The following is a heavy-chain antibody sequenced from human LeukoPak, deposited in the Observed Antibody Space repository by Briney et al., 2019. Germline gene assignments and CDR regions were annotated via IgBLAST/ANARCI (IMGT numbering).Heavy chain of an antibody. CDR1: GDSVSSNSAA. CDR2: TYYRSKWYN. V-gene: IGHV6-1*01. J-gene: IGHJ3*02. CDR3: ARYSIVVVVAAADAFDI. D-gene: IGHD2-15*01. Sequence: SQTLSLTCAISGDSVSSNSAAWSWIRQSPSRGLEWLGRTYYRSKWYNDYAVSVKSRITINPDTSKNQFSLQLNSVTPEDTAVYYCARYSIVVVVAAADAFDIWGQGTMVTVSS.